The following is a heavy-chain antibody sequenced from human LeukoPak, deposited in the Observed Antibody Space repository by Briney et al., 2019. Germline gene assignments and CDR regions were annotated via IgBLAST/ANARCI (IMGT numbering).Heavy chain of an antibody. V-gene: IGHV3-30-3*01. CDR2: ISYDGSNK. J-gene: IGHJ5*01. D-gene: IGHD2-21*01. CDR1: GFTFSSYA. CDR3: ARGGGASRHNWFDS. Sequence: GGSLRLSCAASGFTFSSYAMHWVRQAPGKGLEWVAVISYDGSNKYYADSVKGRFTISRDNSKNTLYLQMNSLRAEDTAVYYCARGGGASRHNWFDSWGQGTLVTVSS.